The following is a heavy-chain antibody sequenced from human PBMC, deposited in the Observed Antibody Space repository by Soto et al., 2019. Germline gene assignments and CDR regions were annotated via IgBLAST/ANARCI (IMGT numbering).Heavy chain of an antibody. CDR1: GGSISSGGYY. CDR3: ARSDQTTVTTSSLDY. V-gene: IGHV4-31*03. D-gene: IGHD4-17*01. Sequence: QVQLQESGPGLVKPSQTLSLTCTVSGGSISSGGYYWSWIRQHPGKGLEWIGYIYYSGSTYYNPSLKRRVTISVDTSKNQFFLKLSSVTAADTAVYYCARSDQTTVTTSSLDYWGQGTLVTVSS. J-gene: IGHJ4*02. CDR2: IYYSGST.